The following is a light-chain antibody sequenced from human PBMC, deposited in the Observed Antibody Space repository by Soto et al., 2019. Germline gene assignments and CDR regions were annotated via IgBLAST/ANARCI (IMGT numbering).Light chain of an antibody. CDR1: SSDVGAYNY. CDR3: FSYRSSTTWV. V-gene: IGLV2-14*01. J-gene: IGLJ2*01. Sequence: QSALTQPASVCGSPGQSITISCAGTSSDVGAYNYVSWYQQRPGKAPKLMIYEVTNRPSGVSNRFSGSKSGNTASLTISGLQAEDEADYYCFSYRSSTTWVFGGGTKLTVL. CDR2: EVT.